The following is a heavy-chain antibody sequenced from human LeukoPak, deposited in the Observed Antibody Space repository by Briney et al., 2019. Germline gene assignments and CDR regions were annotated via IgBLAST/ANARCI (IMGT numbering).Heavy chain of an antibody. Sequence: SETLSLTCTVSGGSISNYFWSWIRQPPGKGLEWIGYIYYSGRTNYNPSLKSRVTTSVDTPKNQFSLNLRSVTAADTAVYYCARARFGSSNYFDYWGQGSLVTVSS. CDR2: IYYSGRT. D-gene: IGHD3-3*01. CDR1: GGSISNYF. J-gene: IGHJ4*02. CDR3: ARARFGSSNYFDY. V-gene: IGHV4-59*01.